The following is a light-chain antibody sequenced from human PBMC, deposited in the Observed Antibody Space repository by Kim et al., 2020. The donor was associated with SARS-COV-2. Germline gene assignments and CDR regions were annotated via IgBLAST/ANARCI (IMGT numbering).Light chain of an antibody. CDR3: QQYGSSPYT. J-gene: IGKJ2*01. V-gene: IGKV3-20*01. Sequence: LSPGERATLSCRASQSVSSSYLAWYQQKPGQAPRLLIYGASSRATGIPDRFSSSGSGTDFTLTISRLEPEDFAVYYCQQYGSSPYTFGQGTKLEI. CDR1: QSVSSSY. CDR2: GAS.